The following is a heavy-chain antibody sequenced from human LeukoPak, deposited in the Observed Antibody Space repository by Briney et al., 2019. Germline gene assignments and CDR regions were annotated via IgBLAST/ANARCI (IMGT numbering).Heavy chain of an antibody. CDR3: AKDRAGTALGTLQDY. V-gene: IGHV3-30*02. Sequence: GGSLRLSCAASGFTFSSYGMHWVRQAPGKGLEWVAFIRYDGSNKYYADSVKGRFTISRDNSKNTLYLQMNSLRAEDTAVYYCAKDRAGTALGTLQDYWGQGTLVTVSS. D-gene: IGHD3-10*01. CDR1: GFTFSSYG. CDR2: IRYDGSNK. J-gene: IGHJ4*02.